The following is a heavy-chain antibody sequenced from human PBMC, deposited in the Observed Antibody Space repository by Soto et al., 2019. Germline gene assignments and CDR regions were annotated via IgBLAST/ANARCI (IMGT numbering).Heavy chain of an antibody. CDR1: GYTFTSYG. Sequence: AASVKVSCKASGYTFTSYGISWVRQAPGQGLEWMGWISAYNGNTNYAQKLQGRVTMTTDTSTSTAYMELRSLRSDDTAVYYCARDRVLLWFGVAPNWFDPWGQGTLVTFSS. J-gene: IGHJ5*02. V-gene: IGHV1-18*01. D-gene: IGHD3-10*01. CDR2: ISAYNGNT. CDR3: ARDRVLLWFGVAPNWFDP.